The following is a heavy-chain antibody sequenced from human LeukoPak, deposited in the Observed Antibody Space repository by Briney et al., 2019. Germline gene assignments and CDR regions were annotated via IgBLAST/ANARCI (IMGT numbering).Heavy chain of an antibody. CDR2: ISSSSSYI. CDR1: GFTFSSYS. CDR3: AKDGPVFCSSTSCYVLDY. D-gene: IGHD2-2*01. J-gene: IGHJ4*02. Sequence: GGSLRLFCAASGFTFSSYSMNWVRQAPGKGLEWVSSISSSSSYIYYADSVKGRFTISRDNAKNSLYLQMSSLRAEDTAVYYCAKDGPVFCSSTSCYVLDYWGQGTLVTVSS. V-gene: IGHV3-21*01.